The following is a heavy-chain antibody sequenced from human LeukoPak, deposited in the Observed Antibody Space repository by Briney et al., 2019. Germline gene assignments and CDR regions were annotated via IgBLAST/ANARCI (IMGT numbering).Heavy chain of an antibody. J-gene: IGHJ5*02. D-gene: IGHD6-13*01. V-gene: IGHV3-11*01. CDR2: ISSSGSTI. CDR3: ARASSSFRSWFDR. CDR1: GFTFSDYY. Sequence: GGSLRLSCAASGFTFSDYYMSWIRQAPGKGLEWVSYISSSGSTIYYADSVKGRFTISRDNAKNSLYLQMNSLRAEDTAVYYCARASSSFRSWFDRWGQGTLVTVSS.